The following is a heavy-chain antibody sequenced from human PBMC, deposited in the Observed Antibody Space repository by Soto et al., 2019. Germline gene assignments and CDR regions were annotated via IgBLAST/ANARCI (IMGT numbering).Heavy chain of an antibody. CDR1: GFTFSSYW. V-gene: IGHV3-7*01. J-gene: IGHJ6*02. Sequence: EVQLVESGGGLVQPGGSLRLSCADSGFTFSSYWMSWVRQAPVKGLEWVGNIKQDGSEKNYVDSVKGRFTISRDNAKNSLYLQMNCLRAEDTAVYYCARIASTGRGWDVWGQGTTVVVSS. CDR2: IKQDGSEK. D-gene: IGHD6-13*01. CDR3: ARIASTGRGWDV.